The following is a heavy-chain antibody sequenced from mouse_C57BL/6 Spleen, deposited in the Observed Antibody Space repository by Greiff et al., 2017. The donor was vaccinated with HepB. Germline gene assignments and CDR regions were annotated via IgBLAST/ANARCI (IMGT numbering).Heavy chain of an antibody. Sequence: QVQLKQSGAELARPGASVKLSCKASGYTFTSYGISWVKQRTGQGLEWIGEIYPRSGNTYYNEKFKGKATLTADKSSSTAYMELRSLTSEDSAVYFCAQTAITTVGFDYWGQGTTLTVSS. D-gene: IGHD1-1*01. CDR1: GYTFTSYG. CDR2: IYPRSGNT. V-gene: IGHV1-81*01. CDR3: AQTAITTVGFDY. J-gene: IGHJ2*01.